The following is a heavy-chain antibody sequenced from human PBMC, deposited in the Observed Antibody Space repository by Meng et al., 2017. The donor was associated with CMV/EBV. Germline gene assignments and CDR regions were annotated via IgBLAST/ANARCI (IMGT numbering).Heavy chain of an antibody. Sequence: GGSLRLSCAVSGFTFSNAWMSWVRQAPGKGLEWVGRIKSKTDGGTTDYAAPVKGRFTISRDDSKNTLYLQMNSLKTEDTAVYYCTTKMVYDFWSGYYKPPVDYYYGMDVWGQGTTVTVSS. J-gene: IGHJ6*02. CDR1: GFTFSNAW. CDR3: TTKMVYDFWSGYYKPPVDYYYGMDV. D-gene: IGHD3-3*01. CDR2: IKSKTDGGTT. V-gene: IGHV3-15*01.